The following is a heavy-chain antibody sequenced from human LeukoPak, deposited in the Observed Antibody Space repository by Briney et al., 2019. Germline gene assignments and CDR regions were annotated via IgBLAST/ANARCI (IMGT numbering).Heavy chain of an antibody. J-gene: IGHJ5*02. CDR2: INPNSGGT. CDR3: ARGARITMVRGVRSNWFDP. Sequence: ASVTVSCKASGYTFTGYYMHWVRQAPGQGLEWMGWINPNSGGTNYAQKFQGRVTITRDTSISTAYMELSRLRSDDTAVYFCARGARITMVRGVRSNWFDPWGQGTLVTVSS. CDR1: GYTFTGYY. V-gene: IGHV1-2*02. D-gene: IGHD3-10*01.